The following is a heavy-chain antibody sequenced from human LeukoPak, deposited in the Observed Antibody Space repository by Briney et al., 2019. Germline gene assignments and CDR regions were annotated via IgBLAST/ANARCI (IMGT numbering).Heavy chain of an antibody. D-gene: IGHD3-22*01. J-gene: IGHJ4*02. CDR2: IKSKTDGGTT. V-gene: IGHV3-15*07. CDR3: TTIISPYDSSGYYYYFDY. CDR1: GFTFGDYA. Sequence: GGSLRLSCTASGFTFGDYAMNWVRQAPGKGLEWVGRIKSKTDGGTTDYAAPVKGRFTISRDDSKNTLYLQMNSLKTEDTAVYYCTTIISPYDSSGYYYYFDYWGQGTLVTVSS.